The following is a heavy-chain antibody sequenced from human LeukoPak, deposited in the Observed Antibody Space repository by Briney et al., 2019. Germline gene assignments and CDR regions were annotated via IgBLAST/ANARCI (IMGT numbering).Heavy chain of an antibody. J-gene: IGHJ4*02. V-gene: IGHV3-7*01. CDR2: IKHDGSEE. Sequence: GGSLRLSCVASGLSISGQWMNWVRQAPGQGLEWVANIKHDGSEEYYVDSVKGRFTVSRDSGRNSRSLQMNSVRAEDTAVYYCGYTNNFYHWGQGTLVVVSS. D-gene: IGHD3-16*02. CDR3: GYTNNFYH. CDR1: GLSISGQW.